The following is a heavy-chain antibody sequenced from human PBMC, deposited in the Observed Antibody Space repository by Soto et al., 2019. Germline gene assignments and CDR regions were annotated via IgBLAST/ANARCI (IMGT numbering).Heavy chain of an antibody. CDR1: AFTFSNYA. V-gene: IGHV3-23*01. CDR3: AKLGYGDYEKRFDY. CDR2: IGGSGITT. D-gene: IGHD4-17*01. Sequence: EVQLLESGGGLVQPGGSLRLSCAASAFTFSNYAMTWVRQAPGKGLEWVSTIGGSGITTYYADSVKGRFPISRDNSKNTLYLQMNSLRAEDTAVYYCAKLGYGDYEKRFDYWGQGTLITVSS. J-gene: IGHJ4*02.